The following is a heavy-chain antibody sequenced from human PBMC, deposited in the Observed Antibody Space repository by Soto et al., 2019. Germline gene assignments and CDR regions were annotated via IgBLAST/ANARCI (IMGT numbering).Heavy chain of an antibody. V-gene: IGHV3-23*01. CDR2: ISGSGGST. CDR3: AKDFWIRAVAATFDY. Sequence: EVKLLESWGGLVQPGGSLRLSCAASGFTFSSYAMSWVRQAPGKGLEWVSAISGSGGSTYYADSVKGRFTISRDNSKNTLYLQMNSLRAEDTAVYYCAKDFWIRAVAATFDYWGQGTLVTVSS. CDR1: GFTFSSYA. D-gene: IGHD6-19*01. J-gene: IGHJ4*02.